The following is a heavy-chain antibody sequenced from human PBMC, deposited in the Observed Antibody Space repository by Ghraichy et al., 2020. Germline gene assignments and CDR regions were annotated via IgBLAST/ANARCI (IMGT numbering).Heavy chain of an antibody. CDR1: GGSISSYY. D-gene: IGHD6-19*01. Sequence: SETLSLTCTVSGGSISSYYWSWIRQPPGKGLEWIGYIYYSGSTNYNPSLKSRVTISVDTSKNQFSLKLSSVTAADTAVYYCARHPLPGAGTTVDYWGQGTLVTVSS. CDR3: ARHPLPGAGTTVDY. V-gene: IGHV4-59*01. CDR2: IYYSGST. J-gene: IGHJ4*02.